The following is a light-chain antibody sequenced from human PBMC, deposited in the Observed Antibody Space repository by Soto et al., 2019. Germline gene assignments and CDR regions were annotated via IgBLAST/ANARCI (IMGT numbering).Light chain of an antibody. Sequence: ENVLTQFPGTLSLSPGDRATLSCRASQSLSSDSLAWYQQKPGQAPRLLIYGASSRANGIPDRFSGSGSGTDFTLSISRLEPEDFAVYYCQHYGSSSWTFGPGTKVDNK. CDR1: QSLSSDS. V-gene: IGKV3-20*01. J-gene: IGKJ1*01. CDR3: QHYGSSSWT. CDR2: GAS.